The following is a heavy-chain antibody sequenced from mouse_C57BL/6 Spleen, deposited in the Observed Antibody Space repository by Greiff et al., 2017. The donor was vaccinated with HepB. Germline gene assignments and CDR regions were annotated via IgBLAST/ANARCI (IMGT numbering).Heavy chain of an antibody. CDR2: INPNNGGT. Sequence: EVQLQQSGPELVKPGASVKIPCKASGYTFTDYNMDWVKQSHGKSLEWIGDINPNNGGTIYNQKFKGKATLTVDKSSSTAYMELRSLPSEDTAVYYCARRRVYYGNYGAMDYWGQGTSVTVSS. D-gene: IGHD2-1*01. J-gene: IGHJ4*01. V-gene: IGHV1-18*01. CDR3: ARRRVYYGNYGAMDY. CDR1: GYTFTDYN.